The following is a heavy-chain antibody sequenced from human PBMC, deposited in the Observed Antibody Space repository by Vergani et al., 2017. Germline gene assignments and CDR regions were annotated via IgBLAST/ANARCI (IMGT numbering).Heavy chain of an antibody. V-gene: IGHV3-30*02. CDR1: GLTLSSYG. J-gene: IGHJ6*03. CDR2: TRPHEDGA. Sequence: QVQLVETGGGVVQPGGSMRLSCSASGLTLSSYGVHWVRQAPGRGLESVTFTRPHEDGAFYSASVRGRFTVSRDNSKNTLYLQMNSLRAGDTAVYYCARAHIAARPRDYYYYMDVWGKGTTVTVSS. D-gene: IGHD6-6*01. CDR3: ARAHIAARPRDYYYYMDV.